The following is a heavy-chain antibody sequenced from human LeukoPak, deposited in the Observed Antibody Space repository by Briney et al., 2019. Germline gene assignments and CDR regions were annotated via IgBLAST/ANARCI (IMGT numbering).Heavy chain of an antibody. V-gene: IGHV3-33*08. Sequence: GGSLRLSCAASGFTFSSYAMSWVRQAPGKGLEWVAVILSDGSKEFYTDSVKGRFTISRDNSKNTLYLQMNSLGAEDTAVNYCVRDNDRPDNGLDYWGQGTLVTVSS. CDR2: ILSDGSKE. CDR1: GFTFSSYA. D-gene: IGHD3-22*01. J-gene: IGHJ4*02. CDR3: VRDNDRPDNGLDY.